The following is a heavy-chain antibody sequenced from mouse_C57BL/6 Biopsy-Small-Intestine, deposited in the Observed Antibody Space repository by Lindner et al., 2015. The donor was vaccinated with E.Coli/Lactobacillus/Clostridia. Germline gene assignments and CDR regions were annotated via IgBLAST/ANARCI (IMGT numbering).Heavy chain of an antibody. D-gene: IGHD2-5*01. V-gene: IGHV1-9*01. Sequence: VQLQESGAELMKPGASVKISCKASGYTFTGYWIEWVKQRPGHGLEWIGEILPGSGYTNGKEKFKGKATFTADTSSNTAYMQLSSLTTEDSAIYYCARAYSNWYFDVWGTGTTVTVSS. CDR2: ILPGSGYT. CDR3: ARAYSNWYFDV. CDR1: GYTFTGYW. J-gene: IGHJ1*03.